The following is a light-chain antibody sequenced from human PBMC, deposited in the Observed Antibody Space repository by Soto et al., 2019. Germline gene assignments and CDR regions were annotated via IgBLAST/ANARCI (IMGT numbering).Light chain of an antibody. J-gene: IGLJ1*01. CDR3: CSYAGSYTYV. CDR2: DVS. Sequence: QSTLTQLRSLSGSPGQSVTISCTGTSSDVGGYNYVSWYQQHPGKAPKLMIYDVSKRPSGVPDRFSGSKSGNTASLTISGLQAEDEADYYCCSYAGSYTYVFGTGTKVTVL. V-gene: IGLV2-11*01. CDR1: SSDVGGYNY.